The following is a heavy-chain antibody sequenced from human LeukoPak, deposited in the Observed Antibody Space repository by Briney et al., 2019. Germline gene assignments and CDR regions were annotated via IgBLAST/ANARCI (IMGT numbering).Heavy chain of an antibody. CDR3: AGQTYYDILTGYYTLTTDSFDI. CDR2: IYQSGST. J-gene: IGHJ3*02. Sequence: PSGTLSLTCAVSGGSISSSNCWSWVRQPPGKGLEWIGEIYQSGSTSYNPSLKSRVTISLDRSNNQLSLNLRSVTAADSAVYYCAGQTYYDILTGYYTLTTDSFDIWGQGTTVTVAS. CDR1: GGSISSSNC. V-gene: IGHV4-4*02. D-gene: IGHD3-9*01.